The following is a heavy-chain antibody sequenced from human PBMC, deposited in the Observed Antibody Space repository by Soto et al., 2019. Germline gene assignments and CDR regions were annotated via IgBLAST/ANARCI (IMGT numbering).Heavy chain of an antibody. CDR2: IYYSGST. CDR1: GGSISSSSYY. CDR3: ARHLGVVVAATPHNWFDP. J-gene: IGHJ5*02. Sequence: PSETLSLTCTVSGGSISSSSYYWGWIRQPPGKGLEWIGSIYYSGSTYYNPSLKSRVTISVDTSKNQFSLKLSSVTAADTAVYYCARHLGVVVAATPHNWFDPWGQGTLVTVSS. V-gene: IGHV4-39*01. D-gene: IGHD2-15*01.